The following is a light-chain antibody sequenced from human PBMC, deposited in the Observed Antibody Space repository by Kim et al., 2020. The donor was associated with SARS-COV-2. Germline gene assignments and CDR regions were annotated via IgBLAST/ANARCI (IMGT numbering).Light chain of an antibody. Sequence: SSELTQDPAVSVALGQTVRITCQGDSLRNYYTSWYQQRPGQAPVIVIYGKNNRPSGIPDRFSGSSSGNTASLTITGAQAEDEADYYCNSRDNSADRLEVFGTGTKVTVL. CDR1: SLRNYY. CDR3: NSRDNSADRLEV. CDR2: GKN. J-gene: IGLJ1*01. V-gene: IGLV3-19*01.